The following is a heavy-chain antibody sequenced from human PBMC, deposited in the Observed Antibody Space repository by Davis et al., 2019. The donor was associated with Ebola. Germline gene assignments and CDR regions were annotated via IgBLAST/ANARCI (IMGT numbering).Heavy chain of an antibody. V-gene: IGHV4-30-4*07. CDR1: AGSISSGGYS. D-gene: IGHD2-2*01. J-gene: IGHJ6*02. Sequence: SETLSLTCAVSAGSISSGGYSWSWIRQPPGKGLEWIAYIYYSGSTYYNPSPKSRVTISVDTSKNKFSLKLSSVTAADTAVYYCARFGRTGLDIVLVPAADYYYYGMDVWGQGTTVTGSS. CDR3: ARFGRTGLDIVLVPAADYYYYGMDV. CDR2: IYYSGST.